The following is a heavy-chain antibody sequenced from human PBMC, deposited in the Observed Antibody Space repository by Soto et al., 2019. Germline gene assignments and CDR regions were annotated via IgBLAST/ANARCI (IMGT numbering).Heavy chain of an antibody. D-gene: IGHD6-6*01. Sequence: WETLSLSCAVSGNSISSGYYWAWIRQPPGKGQEWIGSIYHSGTTYYNPSLESRVTISVDTSKNQFSLKLSSVTAADSAVYYSERTDNALSYPYSRQVSLLNV. CDR2: IYHSGTT. J-gene: IGHJ6*01. CDR3: ERTDNALSYPYSRQVSLLNV. V-gene: IGHV4-38-2*01. CDR1: GNSISSGYY.